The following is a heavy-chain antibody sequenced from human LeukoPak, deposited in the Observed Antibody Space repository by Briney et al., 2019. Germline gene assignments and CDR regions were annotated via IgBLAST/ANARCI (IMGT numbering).Heavy chain of an antibody. CDR2: ISGSGGST. CDR1: GFTFSSYA. J-gene: IGHJ4*02. CDR3: AKDSYPYSSSWYGGDFDY. V-gene: IGHV3-23*01. Sequence: GGSLRLSCAASGFTFSSYAMSWVRQAPGKGLEWVSAISGSGGSTYYADSVKGRFTISRDNSKNMLYLQMNSLRAEDTAVYYCAKDSYPYSSSWYGGDFDYWGQGTLVTVSS. D-gene: IGHD6-13*01.